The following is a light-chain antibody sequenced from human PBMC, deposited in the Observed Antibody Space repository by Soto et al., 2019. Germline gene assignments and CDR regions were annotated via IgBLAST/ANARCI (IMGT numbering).Light chain of an antibody. CDR2: GVS. V-gene: IGKV3-20*01. CDR3: EQYDNSPIT. J-gene: IGKJ4*01. CDR1: QSLRSNF. Sequence: EIVLTQSPGTLSLSPGERATLSCRASQSLRSNFFAWYQQKPGQAPRLLIYGVSSRVTGIPDRFSGSGSGTDFTLSISRLEPEDVAVYYCEQYDNSPITFGGGTKVEIK.